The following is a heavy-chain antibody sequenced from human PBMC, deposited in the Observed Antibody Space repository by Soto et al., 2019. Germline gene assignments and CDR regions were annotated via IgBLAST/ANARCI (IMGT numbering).Heavy chain of an antibody. CDR3: AKDPYYYFCRGYSPCYYCGMDV. CDR1: GFTFSSYG. D-gene: IGHD3-3*01. J-gene: IGHJ6*02. V-gene: IGHV3-30*18. CDR2: ISYDGSNK. Sequence: GGSLRLSCAASGFTFSSYGMHWVRQAPGKGLEWVAVISYDGSNKNYADSVKGRFTISRDNSKNTLYLQMNSLRVEDTTVCYCAKDPYYYFCRGYSPCYYCGMDVWGQGTTVTVSS.